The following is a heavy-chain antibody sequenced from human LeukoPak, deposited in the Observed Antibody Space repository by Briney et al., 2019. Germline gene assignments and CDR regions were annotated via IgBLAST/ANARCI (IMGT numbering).Heavy chain of an antibody. CDR1: GFTFSSYA. D-gene: IGHD3-3*01. CDR3: AKSQDFWSGYPTYDY. J-gene: IGHJ4*02. V-gene: IGHV3-23*01. Sequence: PGGSLRLSCAASGFTFSSYAMSWVRQAPGKGLEWVSAISGSGGSTYYADSVKGRFTISRDNSKNTLYLQMNSLRAEDTAVYYCAKSQDFWSGYPTYDYWGQGTLVTVSS. CDR2: ISGSGGST.